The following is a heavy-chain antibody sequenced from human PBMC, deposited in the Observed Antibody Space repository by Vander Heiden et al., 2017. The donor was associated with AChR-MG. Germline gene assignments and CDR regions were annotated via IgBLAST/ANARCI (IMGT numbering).Heavy chain of an antibody. D-gene: IGHD3-3*01. J-gene: IGHJ6*02. CDR1: GYTFTSYD. Sequence: QVQLVQSGAEVKKPGASVKVSCKASGYTFTSYDINWVRQATGQGLEWMGWMNPNSGNTGYAQKFQGRVTMTRNTSISTAYMELSSLRSEDTAVYYCARVPSRLRFLEWLSHHYGMEVWGQGTTVTVSS. CDR3: ARVPSRLRFLEWLSHHYGMEV. CDR2: MNPNSGNT. V-gene: IGHV1-8*01.